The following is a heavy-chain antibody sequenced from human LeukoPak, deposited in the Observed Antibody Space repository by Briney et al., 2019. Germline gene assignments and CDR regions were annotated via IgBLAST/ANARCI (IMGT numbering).Heavy chain of an antibody. Sequence: SETLSLTCTVSGDFISRYYWSWIRQSPGKGLEWIGYVYDRGGTNYNPSLKSRAIISEDTSKNQFSLKVTSVTAADTAVYYCARASDSGDWHLGYWGQGTLVTVSS. V-gene: IGHV4-59*01. CDR1: GDFISRYY. CDR2: VYDRGGT. J-gene: IGHJ1*01. D-gene: IGHD2-21*02. CDR3: ARASDSGDWHLGY.